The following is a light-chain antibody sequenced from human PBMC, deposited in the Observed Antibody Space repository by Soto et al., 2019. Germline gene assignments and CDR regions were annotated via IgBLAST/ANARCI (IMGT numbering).Light chain of an antibody. Sequence: DMQLTHSPSXLSSSXXXXXXXAFRASQGINSYLAWYQQKPGKAPKLLIYAASTLQSGVPSRFSGSGSGTEFTLTISSLQPEDFATYYCQHYDDYPFTFGPGTKVDIK. J-gene: IGKJ3*01. CDR3: QHYDDYPFT. CDR1: QGINSY. V-gene: IGKV1-9*01. CDR2: AAS.